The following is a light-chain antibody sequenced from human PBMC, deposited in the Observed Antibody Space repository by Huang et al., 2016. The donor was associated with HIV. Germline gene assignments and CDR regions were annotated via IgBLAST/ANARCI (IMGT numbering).Light chain of an antibody. CDR1: QSVSSSY. Sequence: EIVLTQSPGTRSLSPGERVTLSCRARQSVSSSYLAWYQQKPGQAPRRLIYGASTRARGIPDRFSGSGAGTDFTLTISRLEPEDFAVYYCQQYGSSPRTFGQGTKVEIK. J-gene: IGKJ1*01. CDR2: GAS. CDR3: QQYGSSPRT. V-gene: IGKV3-20*01.